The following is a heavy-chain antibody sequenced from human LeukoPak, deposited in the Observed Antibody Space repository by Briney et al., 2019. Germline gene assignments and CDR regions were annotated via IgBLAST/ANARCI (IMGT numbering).Heavy chain of an antibody. Sequence: ASVTVSCKASGYTFTSYAMHWVRLAPGQRLEWMGWINAGNGNTKYSQKFQGRVTITRDTSASTAYMELSRLRSDDTAVYYCARVVVVPAATDDYWGQGTLVTVSS. CDR3: ARVVVVPAATDDY. V-gene: IGHV1-3*01. J-gene: IGHJ4*02. CDR1: GYTFTSYA. D-gene: IGHD2-2*01. CDR2: INAGNGNT.